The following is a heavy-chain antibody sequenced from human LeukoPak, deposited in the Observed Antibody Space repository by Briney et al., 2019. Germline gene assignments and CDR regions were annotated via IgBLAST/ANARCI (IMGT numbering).Heavy chain of an antibody. Sequence: GGSLRLSCGASGFTFSSYWMTWVRQAPGKGLEWVADIKGDGSEKRCEDSVKGRFTVSRDNAKNSLYLQMNSLRAEDTAVYYCARGDSGSSWAFDYWGQGTLVTVSS. CDR2: IKGDGSEK. CDR1: GFTFSSYW. V-gene: IGHV3-7*03. J-gene: IGHJ4*02. CDR3: ARGDSGSSWAFDY. D-gene: IGHD1-26*01.